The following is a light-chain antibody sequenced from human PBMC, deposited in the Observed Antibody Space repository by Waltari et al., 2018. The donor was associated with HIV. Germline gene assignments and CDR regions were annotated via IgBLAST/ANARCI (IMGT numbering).Light chain of an antibody. V-gene: IGLV2-14*01. CDR2: EVI. CDR3: GSRTSGTAFYV. CDR1: SSDVGGYIS. Sequence: QSALTQPASVSGSPGQSITISCTGTSSDVGGYISVYWYQQHPGRARQLMSYEVIERTAGVSTLFSGSKSGNTASLTISGLQAEDEADYYCGSRTSGTAFYVFGSGTRVTV. J-gene: IGLJ1*01.